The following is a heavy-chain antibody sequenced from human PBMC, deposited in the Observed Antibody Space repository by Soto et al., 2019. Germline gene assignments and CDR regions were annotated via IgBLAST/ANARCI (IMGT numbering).Heavy chain of an antibody. CDR1: GFTFSSYA. Sequence: QVQLVESGGGVVQPGRSLRLSCAASGFTFSSYAMHWVRQAPGKGLDWVAVKSYDGSNKYYADSVKGRITVSRDNSKNTLYLQMNSLRAEDTAVYYCARSTSGWYKGAFDIWGQGTMVTVSS. D-gene: IGHD6-19*01. V-gene: IGHV3-30-3*01. CDR3: ARSTSGWYKGAFDI. J-gene: IGHJ3*02. CDR2: KSYDGSNK.